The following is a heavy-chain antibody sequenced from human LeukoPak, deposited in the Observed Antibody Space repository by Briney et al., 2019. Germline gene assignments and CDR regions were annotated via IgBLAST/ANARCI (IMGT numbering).Heavy chain of an antibody. Sequence: GGSLRLSCEASGFTFSSYGMHWVRQAPGKGLEWVAFISYDGSNKYYADSVKGRFTISRDNSKNTLYLQMNSLRAEDTAVYYCAKDSTYYHGNNWFGPWGQGTPVTVSS. J-gene: IGHJ5*02. CDR2: ISYDGSNK. V-gene: IGHV3-30*18. CDR1: GFTFSSYG. D-gene: IGHD3-10*01. CDR3: AKDSTYYHGNNWFGP.